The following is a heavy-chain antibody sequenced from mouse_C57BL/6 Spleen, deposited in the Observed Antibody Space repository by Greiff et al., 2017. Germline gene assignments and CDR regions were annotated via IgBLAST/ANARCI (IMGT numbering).Heavy chain of an antibody. Sequence: VQLQQPGAELVKPGASVKLSCKASGYTFTSYWMQWVKQRPGQGLEWIGEIDPSDSYTNYNQKFTGKATLTVDTSSSTAYMQLSSLTSEDSAVYYCAIYDGYFYFDYWGQGTTLTVSS. CDR1: GYTFTSYW. CDR2: IDPSDSYT. V-gene: IGHV1-50*01. CDR3: AIYDGYFYFDY. J-gene: IGHJ2*01. D-gene: IGHD2-3*01.